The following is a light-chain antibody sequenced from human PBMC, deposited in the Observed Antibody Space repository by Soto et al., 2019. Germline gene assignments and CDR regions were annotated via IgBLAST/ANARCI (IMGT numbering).Light chain of an antibody. CDR1: QSVSSNF. V-gene: IGKV3-20*01. CDR3: HQYSSSIT. CDR2: GSS. J-gene: IGKJ4*01. Sequence: EIVLTQSPGTLSLSPGERATLSCRASQSVSSNFLAWYQLRPGQAPRLLIYGSSSRATGIPDRFSGSGSGTDFTRTISRLEAEDFAVYFCHQYSSSITFGGGTRVEVK.